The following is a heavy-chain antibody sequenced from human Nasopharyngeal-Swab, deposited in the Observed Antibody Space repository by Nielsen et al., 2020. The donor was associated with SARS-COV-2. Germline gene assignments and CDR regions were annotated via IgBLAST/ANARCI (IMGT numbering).Heavy chain of an antibody. CDR1: GGSFRGDY. V-gene: IGHV4-34*01. CDR2: INQSGST. CDR3: AGARGRWVYYGMDV. J-gene: IGHJ6*02. Sequence: SQTLSLTSAVSGGSFRGDYWTWIRQSPGKGQEWTGQINQSGSTRYNPSLKSRVTISIDASTNQFSLKVNSVTAADTGVSFCAGARGRWVYYGMDVWGQGTTVTVSS. D-gene: IGHD4-23*01.